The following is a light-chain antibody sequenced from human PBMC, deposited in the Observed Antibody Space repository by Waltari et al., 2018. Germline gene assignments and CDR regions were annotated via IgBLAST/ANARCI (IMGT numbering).Light chain of an antibody. Sequence: QSALTQPASVSGSPGQSVTISCTGTSSAVGGYNYVPWYQQHPGKAPKLMIYDVNYRPSGVSNRFSGSKSGNTASLTISGLQAEDEADYYCSSYTSSSTVVFGGGTKLTVL. CDR1: SSAVGGYNY. CDR2: DVN. V-gene: IGLV2-14*01. CDR3: SSYTSSSTVV. J-gene: IGLJ2*01.